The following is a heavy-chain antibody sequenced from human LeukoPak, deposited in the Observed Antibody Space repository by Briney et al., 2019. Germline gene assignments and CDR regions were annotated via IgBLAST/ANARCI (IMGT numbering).Heavy chain of an antibody. CDR2: ISSSGSTI. CDR3: ARDHGITGTTIYPL. D-gene: IGHD1-7*01. Sequence: GGSQRLSCAASGFTFSSYEMNWVRQAPGKGLEWVSYISSSGSTIYYADSVKGRFTISRDNAKNSLYLQMNSLRAEDTAVYYCARDHGITGTTIYPLWGQGTLVTVSS. CDR1: GFTFSSYE. V-gene: IGHV3-48*03. J-gene: IGHJ4*02.